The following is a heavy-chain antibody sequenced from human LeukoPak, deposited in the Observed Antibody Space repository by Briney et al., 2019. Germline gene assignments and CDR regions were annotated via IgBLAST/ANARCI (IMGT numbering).Heavy chain of an antibody. V-gene: IGHV3-30*04. J-gene: IGHJ6*03. CDR2: ISYDGSNK. CDR1: GFTFSSYA. Sequence: PGGSLRLSCAASGFTFSSYAMHWVRQAPGKGLEWVAVISYDGSNKYYADSVKGRFTISRDNSKNTLYLQMNSLRAEDTAVYYCARVVGTSGDYYYYMDVWGKGTTVTVSS. CDR3: ARVVGTSGDYYYYMDV. D-gene: IGHD6-19*01.